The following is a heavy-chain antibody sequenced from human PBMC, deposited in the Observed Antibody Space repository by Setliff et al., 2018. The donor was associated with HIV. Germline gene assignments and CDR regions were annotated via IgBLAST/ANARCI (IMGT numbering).Heavy chain of an antibody. CDR1: GGSISSGGYY. Sequence: SETLSLTCTVSGGSISSGGYYWSWIRQHPGKGLEWTGYIHYTGSTYYNPSLKSRVTISVDTSKNQFSLKLSSVTAADTAVYYCAPYNTRSGYYSMGWFDPWGQGTLVTVPQ. J-gene: IGHJ5*02. D-gene: IGHD3-3*01. CDR2: IHYTGST. CDR3: APYNTRSGYYSMGWFDP. V-gene: IGHV4-31*03.